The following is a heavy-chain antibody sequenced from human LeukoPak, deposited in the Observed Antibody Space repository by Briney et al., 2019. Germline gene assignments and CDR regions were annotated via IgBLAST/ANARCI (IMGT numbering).Heavy chain of an antibody. CDR1: GGSISSGSYY. D-gene: IGHD5-24*01. Sequence: SETLSLTCTVSGGSISSGSYYWSWIRQPAGKGLEWIGRIYTSGSTNYNPPLKSRVTISVDTSKNQFSLKLSSVTAADTAVYYCARDQGDGLDYWGQGTLVTVSS. J-gene: IGHJ4*02. CDR2: IYTSGST. V-gene: IGHV4-61*02. CDR3: ARDQGDGLDY.